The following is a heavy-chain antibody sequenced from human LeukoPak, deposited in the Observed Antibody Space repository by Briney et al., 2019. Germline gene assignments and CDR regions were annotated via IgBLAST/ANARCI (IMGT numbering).Heavy chain of an antibody. D-gene: IGHD3-10*01. Sequence: SETLSLTCTVSGDSVSSYYWSWIRQPPGKGLEWIGYIYYSGSTNYNPSLKSRVTISGDTSKNQFSLKLSSVTAADTAVYYCASSPRGTDYFHHWGQGTLVTVSS. J-gene: IGHJ1*01. CDR2: IYYSGST. CDR1: GDSVSSYY. V-gene: IGHV4-59*08. CDR3: ASSPRGTDYFHH.